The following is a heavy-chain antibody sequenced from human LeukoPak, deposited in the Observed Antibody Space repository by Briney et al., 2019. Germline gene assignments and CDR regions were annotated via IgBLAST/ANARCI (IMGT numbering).Heavy chain of an antibody. CDR2: IYYSGST. Sequence: SETLSLTCTVSGGSISSSSYYWGWIRQPPGKGLEWIGSIYYSGSTYYNPSLKSRVTISVDTSKNQFSLKLSSVTAADTAVYYWARQRGGELRTILDWFDPWGQGTLVTVSS. CDR1: GGSISSSSYY. J-gene: IGHJ5*02. V-gene: IGHV4-39*01. CDR3: ARQRGGELRTILDWFDP. D-gene: IGHD1-26*01.